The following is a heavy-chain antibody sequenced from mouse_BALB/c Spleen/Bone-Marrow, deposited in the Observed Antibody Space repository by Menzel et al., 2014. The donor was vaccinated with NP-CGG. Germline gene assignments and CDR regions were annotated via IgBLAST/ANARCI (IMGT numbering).Heavy chain of an antibody. CDR2: IYYSGTI. D-gene: IGHD2-4*01. J-gene: IGHJ4*01. V-gene: IGHV3-5*02. CDR3: ARDGGLRGYAMDY. CDR1: GISITTGNYR. Sequence: ESGPGLVKPSQTVSLTCTVTGISITTGNYRWSWIRPFPGNKLEWIGYIYYSGTITYNPSLTSRTTITRDTSKNQFFLEMNSLTAEDTATYYCARDGGLRGYAMDYWGQGTSVTVSS.